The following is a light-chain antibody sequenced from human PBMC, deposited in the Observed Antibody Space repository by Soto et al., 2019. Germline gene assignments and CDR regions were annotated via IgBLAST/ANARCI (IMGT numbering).Light chain of an antibody. V-gene: IGLV2-14*01. CDR3: SSYSSSSTLEV. CDR2: DVS. CDR1: SSDVCSYNS. J-gene: IGLJ2*01. Sequence: QSALTQPASVSGSPGQSITISCTGTSSDVCSYNSVSWYQQHPGKAPKLMIYDVSNRPSGVSNRFSGSKSGNTASLTISGLQAEDEADYYCSSYSSSSTLEVFGGGTKLTVL.